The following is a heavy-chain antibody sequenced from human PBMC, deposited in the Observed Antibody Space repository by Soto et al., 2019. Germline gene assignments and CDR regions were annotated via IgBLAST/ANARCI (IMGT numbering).Heavy chain of an antibody. CDR2: IYTSGST. Sequence: PPETLSLTCTVSGGSISSYYWSWIRQPAGKGLEWIGRIYTSGSTNYNPSLKSRVTMSVDTPKNQFSLKLSSVTAADTAVYYCARVYSSSWLDVWGQGTTVTVSS. D-gene: IGHD6-13*01. J-gene: IGHJ6*02. CDR3: ARVYSSSWLDV. CDR1: GGSISSYY. V-gene: IGHV4-4*07.